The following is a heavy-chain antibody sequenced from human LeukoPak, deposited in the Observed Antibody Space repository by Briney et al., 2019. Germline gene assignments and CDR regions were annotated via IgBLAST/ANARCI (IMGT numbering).Heavy chain of an antibody. Sequence: GGSLRLSCVASGFTFSNYWMHWVRQAPGKGLVWVSRVNTDESRTNYADSVKGRFTISRDNAKNSLYLQMNSLRAEDTAVYYCARDDSGYDCPHWGQGTLVTVSS. CDR3: ARDDSGYDCPH. V-gene: IGHV3-74*01. J-gene: IGHJ4*02. CDR1: GFTFSNYW. D-gene: IGHD5-12*01. CDR2: VNTDESRT.